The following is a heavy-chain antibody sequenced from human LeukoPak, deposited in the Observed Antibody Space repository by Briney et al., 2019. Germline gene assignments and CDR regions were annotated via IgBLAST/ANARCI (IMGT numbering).Heavy chain of an antibody. CDR2: ISDSGGRT. V-gene: IGHV3-23*01. CDR3: AKRGVVIRVILVGFHKEAYYFDS. CDR1: GIALSNYG. J-gene: IGHJ4*02. Sequence: GGSLRLSCAVSGIALSNYGMSWVRQAPGKGLEWVAGISDSGGRTNYADSVKGRFAISRDNPRNTLYLQMNSLRDEDTAVYFCAKRGVVIRVILVGFHKEAYYFDSWGQGALVTVSS. D-gene: IGHD3-22*01.